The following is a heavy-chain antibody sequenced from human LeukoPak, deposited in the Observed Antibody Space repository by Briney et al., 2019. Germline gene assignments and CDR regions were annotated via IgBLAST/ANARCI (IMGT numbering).Heavy chain of an antibody. CDR1: GYTFTSYG. CDR2: INPNSGGA. D-gene: IGHD5-24*01. V-gene: IGHV1-2*06. Sequence: ASVKVSCKASGYTFTSYGISWVRQAPGQGLEWMGRINPNSGGANYAQNLQGRVTVTRDTSISTAYMEVSSLRSDDTAVYYCARDLGRDGYNYYSWGQGTLVTVSS. CDR3: ARDLGRDGYNYYS. J-gene: IGHJ4*02.